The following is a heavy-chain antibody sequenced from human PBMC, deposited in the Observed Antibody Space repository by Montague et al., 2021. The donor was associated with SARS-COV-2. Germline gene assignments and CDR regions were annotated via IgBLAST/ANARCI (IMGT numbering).Heavy chain of an antibody. CDR3: ARAHADSVYHFWSGSVTSTSLDV. Sequence: SLRLSCAASGFTFSSHDMHLVRQSPGNGLQWVSAIGTAGDTYYEGSVXGRFTISREDAKSSLSLQMTSLTAGDTAVYYCARAHADSVYHFWSGSVTSTSLDVWGKGTAVTVSS. CDR2: IGTAGDT. D-gene: IGHD3-3*01. CDR1: GFTFSSHD. J-gene: IGHJ6*04. V-gene: IGHV3-13*01.